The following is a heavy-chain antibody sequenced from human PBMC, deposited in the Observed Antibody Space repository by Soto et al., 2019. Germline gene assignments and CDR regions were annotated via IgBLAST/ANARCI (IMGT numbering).Heavy chain of an antibody. CDR1: GGSISSSSYY. J-gene: IGHJ6*03. CDR2: INHSGST. D-gene: IGHD6-6*01. V-gene: IGHV4-39*07. Sequence: SETLSLTCTVSGGSISSSSYYWGWIRQPPGKGLEWIGEINHSGSTNYNPSLKSRVTISVDTSKNQFSLKLSSVTAADTAVYYCARDEKGIAARPGSNYYYYYYMDVWGKGTTVTVSS. CDR3: ARDEKGIAARPGSNYYYYYYMDV.